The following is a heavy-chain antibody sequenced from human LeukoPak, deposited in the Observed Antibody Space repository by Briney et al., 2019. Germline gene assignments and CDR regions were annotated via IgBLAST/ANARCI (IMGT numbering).Heavy chain of an antibody. J-gene: IGHJ4*02. Sequence: ASVKVSCKTSGYIFTPHHIHWMRQAPGQGLELLGWVSAANNPEYSQKFQGRVTMTRDTSTSTVYMELSSLRSEDTAVYYCARGSIVASYVLLYYFDYWGQGTLVTVSS. CDR3: ARGSIVASYVLLYYFDY. D-gene: IGHD1-26*01. CDR2: VSAANNP. V-gene: IGHV1-3*01. CDR1: GYIFTPHH.